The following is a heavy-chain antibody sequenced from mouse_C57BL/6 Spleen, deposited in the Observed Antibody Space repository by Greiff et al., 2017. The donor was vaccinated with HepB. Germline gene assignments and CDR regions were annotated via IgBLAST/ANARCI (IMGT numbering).Heavy chain of an antibody. Sequence: QVQLKQPGAELVKPGASAKLSCKASGYTFTSYWMHWVKQRPGQGLEWIGMIHPNSGSTNYNEKFKSKATLTVDKSSSTAYMQLSSLPSEDSAVYYCAPYGNYDLGYWGQGTSVTVSS. V-gene: IGHV1-64*01. CDR2: IHPNSGST. CDR3: APYGNYDLGY. D-gene: IGHD2-1*01. J-gene: IGHJ4*01. CDR1: GYTFTSYW.